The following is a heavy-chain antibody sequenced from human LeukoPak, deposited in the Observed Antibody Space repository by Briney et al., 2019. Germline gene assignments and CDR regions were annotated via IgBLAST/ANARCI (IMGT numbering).Heavy chain of an antibody. Sequence: GGSLRLSCGASGFTFSTYPMHWVRQAPGKGLEWVAAISKGGSNKYYAGSVKGRYTISRDSSKNMLYLEMNSLSGEDTAVYYCVKRGSDGGPYFFDYWGQGTLVTVSS. J-gene: IGHJ4*02. CDR2: ISKGGSNK. D-gene: IGHD3-3*01. CDR1: GFTFSTYP. CDR3: VKRGSDGGPYFFDY. V-gene: IGHV3-30*18.